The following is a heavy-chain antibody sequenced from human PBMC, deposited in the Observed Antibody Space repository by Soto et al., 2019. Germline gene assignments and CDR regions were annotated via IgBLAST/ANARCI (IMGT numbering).Heavy chain of an antibody. CDR2: IYYSGST. Sequence: PSETLSLTCTVSGASTSSYYWSWIRQPPGKGLEWIGSIYYSGSTYYNPSLKSRVTISVDTSKNQFSLKLSSVTAADTAVYYCARCAYYDFWSGYSWGRGTLVTVSS. CDR3: ARCAYYDFWSGYS. CDR1: GASTSSYY. V-gene: IGHV4-59*05. J-gene: IGHJ5*02. D-gene: IGHD3-3*01.